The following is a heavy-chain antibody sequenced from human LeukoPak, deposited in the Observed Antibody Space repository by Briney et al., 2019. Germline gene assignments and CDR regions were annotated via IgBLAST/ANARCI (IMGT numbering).Heavy chain of an antibody. J-gene: IGHJ5*02. CDR1: GYTFTTYG. CDR3: ARDSYGTGRYNWFDP. CDR2: ISANSGKT. D-gene: IGHD3-10*01. V-gene: IGHV1-18*01. Sequence: GASVKVSCKASGYTFTTYGISWVRQAPGQGLEWMGWISANSGKTEYAQKLQGRVTMTTDTSTSTAYMDLRSLRSDDTAVYYCARDSYGTGRYNWFDPWGQGTLVTVSP.